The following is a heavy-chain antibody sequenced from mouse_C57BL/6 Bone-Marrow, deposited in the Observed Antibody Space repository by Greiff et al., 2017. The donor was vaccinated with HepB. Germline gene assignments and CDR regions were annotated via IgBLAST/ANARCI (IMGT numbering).Heavy chain of an antibody. J-gene: IGHJ1*03. Sequence: VQLQQPGAELVKPGASVKMSCKASGYTFTSYWITWVKQRPGQGLEWIGDIYPGSGSTNYNEKFKSKATLTVDTSSSTAYMQLSSRTSEDSAVYYCERRGGLRWYFDVWGTGTTVTVSS. CDR3: ERRGGLRWYFDV. CDR1: GYTFTSYW. V-gene: IGHV1-55*01. CDR2: IYPGSGST. D-gene: IGHD3-1*01.